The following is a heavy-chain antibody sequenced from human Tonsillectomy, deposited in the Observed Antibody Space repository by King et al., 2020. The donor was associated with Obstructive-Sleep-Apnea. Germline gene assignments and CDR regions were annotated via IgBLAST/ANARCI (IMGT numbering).Heavy chain of an antibody. D-gene: IGHD6-13*01. J-gene: IGHJ4*02. CDR1: GFTFSSSW. CDR3: ARPYSSTWYFFDY. CDR2: IISDGTST. V-gene: IGHV3-74*01. Sequence: VQLVESGGGLVQPGGSLRLSCAASGFTFSSSWMHWVRQAPGKGLVWVSRIISDGTSTNYADSVKGRFTISRDNAKNMVYLQMNSLRVEDTAVYYCARPYSSTWYFFDYWGQGTLVTVSS.